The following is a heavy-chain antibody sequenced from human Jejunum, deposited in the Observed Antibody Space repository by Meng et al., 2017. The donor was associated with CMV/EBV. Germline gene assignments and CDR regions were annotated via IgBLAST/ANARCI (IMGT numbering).Heavy chain of an antibody. CDR3: GDPPAGY. V-gene: IGHV4-4*01. J-gene: IGHJ4*02. CDR2: IFHSGAT. CDR1: GRSLIGTNW. Sequence: TLSLTAVVSGRSLIGTNWWNWVRQPPGGGMEWIGEIFHSGATNYNPSLKSRVTISIDNSKSQFSLKLTSVTAADTAVYFCGDPPAGYWGQGVLVTVSS.